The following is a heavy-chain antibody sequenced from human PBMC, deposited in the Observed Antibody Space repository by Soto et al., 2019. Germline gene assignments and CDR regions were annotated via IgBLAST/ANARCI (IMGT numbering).Heavy chain of an antibody. CDR3: ARDYPRGGYNHY. J-gene: IGHJ4*02. V-gene: IGHV4-4*02. Sequence: SETLSLTCAVSGGSISTSNWWSWVRQPPGKGLEWIGEVYHSGSTNYNPSFKSRVAMSVDKSKNQFSLKLNSVTAADTAVYYCARDYPRGGYNHYWGQGTLVTVSS. CDR2: VYHSGST. CDR1: GGSISTSNW. D-gene: IGHD5-12*01.